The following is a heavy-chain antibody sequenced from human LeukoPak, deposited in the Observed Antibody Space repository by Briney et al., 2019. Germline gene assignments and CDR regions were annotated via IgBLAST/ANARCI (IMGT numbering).Heavy chain of an antibody. CDR1: GFTFSSSTFGSYT. Sequence: GESLRLSCATSGFTFSSSTFGSYTMTWVRQAPGKGLEWVSSISSTCTYIYYTDSVKGRFTISRDIANSLLYLQMNSLRADDTAVYYCARDLDYSTGFDYWGQGALVTVSS. J-gene: IGHJ4*02. D-gene: IGHD4-11*01. V-gene: IGHV3-21*01. CDR2: ISSTCTYI. CDR3: ARDLDYSTGFDY.